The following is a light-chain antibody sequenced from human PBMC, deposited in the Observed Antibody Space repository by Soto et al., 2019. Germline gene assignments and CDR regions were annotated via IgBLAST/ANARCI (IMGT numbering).Light chain of an antibody. V-gene: IGKV3-11*01. J-gene: IGKJ5*01. Sequence: EIVLTQSPATLSLSPGERATLSCRASQSVAYFLAWYQQKPGQAPRLLMYDASNRATGVPSRFSGSGSEADFTLTISSPEPEDFALYYCQQRNSWPPITLGQGTRLEIK. CDR2: DAS. CDR1: QSVAYF. CDR3: QQRNSWPPIT.